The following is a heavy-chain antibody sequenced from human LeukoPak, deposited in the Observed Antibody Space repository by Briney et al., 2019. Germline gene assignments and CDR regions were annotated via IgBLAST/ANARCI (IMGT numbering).Heavy chain of an antibody. CDR2: ITGSGAST. D-gene: IGHD6-13*01. Sequence: GGSLTLSCAASGCTFNNYAMTWVRQAPGPGLGRVSVITGSGASTYQADSVKGRFTISSDNSKHTLYLQLQSLRAEDTPVYYCAKTPRTSSSWYFDYWGQGTLATVSS. J-gene: IGHJ4*02. CDR3: AKTPRTSSSWYFDY. CDR1: GCTFNNYA. V-gene: IGHV3-23*01.